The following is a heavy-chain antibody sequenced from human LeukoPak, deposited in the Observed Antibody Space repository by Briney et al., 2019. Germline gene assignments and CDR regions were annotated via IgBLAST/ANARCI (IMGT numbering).Heavy chain of an antibody. CDR1: GFTFSTYA. D-gene: IGHD5-12*01. J-gene: IGHJ4*02. CDR3: VRGRGYSGHAASLLDY. Sequence: GGSLSLSCSASGFTFSTYAIHWVRQAPGKGLEYVSAISSNGGSTYYIDSVKGRFTISRDNSKNTLYLQMSSLRVEDTAVYYCVRGRGYSGHAASLLDYWGQGTLVAVSS. V-gene: IGHV3-64D*09. CDR2: ISSNGGST.